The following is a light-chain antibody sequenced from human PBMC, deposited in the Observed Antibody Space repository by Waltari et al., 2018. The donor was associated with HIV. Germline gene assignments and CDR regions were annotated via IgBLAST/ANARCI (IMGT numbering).Light chain of an antibody. Sequence: DIRMAQSPSSLSASIGDRVTITCRASQNITHYLNWYHQRPGKAPRLLIYGATRLQGGVPSRFRGIGSGTFFTLIITSLQPEDFGTYYTQQSFSAPTFGRGTRVDIK. CDR2: GAT. CDR1: QNITHY. J-gene: IGKJ5*01. CDR3: QQSFSAPT. V-gene: IGKV1-39*01.